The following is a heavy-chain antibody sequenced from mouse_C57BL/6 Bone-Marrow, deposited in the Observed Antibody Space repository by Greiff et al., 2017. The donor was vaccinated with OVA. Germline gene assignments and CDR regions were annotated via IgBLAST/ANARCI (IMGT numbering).Heavy chain of an antibody. CDR3: ARRRPMIPFAY. CDR2: ISSGSSTI. V-gene: IGHV5-17*01. CDR1: GFTFSDYG. D-gene: IGHD2-3*01. Sequence: EVQVVESGGGLVKPGGSLKLSCAASGFTFSDYGMHWVRQAPEKGLEWVAYISSGSSTIYYADTVKGRFTISRDNAKNTLFLQMTSLRSEDTAMYYCARRRPMIPFAYWGQGTLVTVSA. J-gene: IGHJ3*01.